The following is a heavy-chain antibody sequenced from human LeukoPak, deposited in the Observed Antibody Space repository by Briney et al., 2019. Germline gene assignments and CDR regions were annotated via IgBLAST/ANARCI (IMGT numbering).Heavy chain of an antibody. CDR2: ISYNGST. D-gene: IGHD4-17*01. CDR3: ARLQSANHDNGYYPGGFYCMDV. Sequence: SETLSLTCSVSGGSMSNNYWGWLRQPPGKGLEWIGYISYNGSTSYTPSLKSRITIFLETPRNQFSLEVSSVIAADTAVYYCARLQSANHDNGYYPGGFYCMDVWGKGTTVTVSS. CDR1: GGSMSNNY. V-gene: IGHV4-59*08. J-gene: IGHJ6*03.